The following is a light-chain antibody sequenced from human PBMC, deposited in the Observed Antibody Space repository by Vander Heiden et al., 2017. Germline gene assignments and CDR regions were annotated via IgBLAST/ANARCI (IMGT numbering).Light chain of an antibody. CDR2: EVT. CDR1: SSDVGTFNF. CDR3: CSYAGSYTKV. V-gene: IGLV2-23*02. J-gene: IGLJ1*01. Sequence: QSALTQPDPVSGSPGQSTPISATGTSSDVGTFNFGSWYQQHPGKAPKLMIYEVTKRPSGVSDRFSGSKSDNTASLTISGLQAEDEADYYCCSYAGSYTKVFGTGTKVTVL.